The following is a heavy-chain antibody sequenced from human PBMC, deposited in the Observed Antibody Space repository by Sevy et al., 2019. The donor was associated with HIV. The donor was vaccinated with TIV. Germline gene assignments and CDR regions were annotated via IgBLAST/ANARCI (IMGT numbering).Heavy chain of an antibody. Sequence: GGSLRLSCAASGFTFSSYWMSWVRQAPGKGLEWVANIKQDGSEKYYVDSVKGRFTISRDNAKNSPYLQMNSLRAEETAVFYCASQGGYDFWSGRNPSMDVWGQGTTVTVSS. CDR3: ASQGGYDFWSGRNPSMDV. J-gene: IGHJ6*02. CDR2: IKQDGSEK. V-gene: IGHV3-7*01. D-gene: IGHD3-3*01. CDR1: GFTFSSYW.